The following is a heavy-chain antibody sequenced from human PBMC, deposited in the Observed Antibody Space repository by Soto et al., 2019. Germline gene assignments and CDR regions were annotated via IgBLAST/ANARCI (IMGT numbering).Heavy chain of an antibody. V-gene: IGHV3-53*01. Sequence: GGSLRLCCAASGFTVSSNYMSWVRQAPGKGLEWVSVIYSGGSTYYADSVKGRFTISRDNSKNTLYLQMNSLRAEDTAVYYCARVWWNYYNSAYYGMHVWGQGTTVTVS. CDR3: ARVWWNYYNSAYYGMHV. D-gene: IGHD1-7*01. CDR2: IYSGGST. J-gene: IGHJ6*02. CDR1: GFTVSSNY.